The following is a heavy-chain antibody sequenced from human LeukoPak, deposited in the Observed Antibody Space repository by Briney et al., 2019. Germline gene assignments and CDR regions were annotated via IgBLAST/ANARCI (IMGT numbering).Heavy chain of an antibody. V-gene: IGHV3-23*01. J-gene: IGHJ4*02. CDR1: GFTFSSYA. Sequence: GGSLRLSCAASGFTFSSYAMSWVRQAPGKGLEWVSAISGSGGSTYYADSVKGRFTISRDNSKNTLYLLMNSLIPEDTAVYYCAREVVSSPSYFDSWGQGTLVTVSS. CDR2: ISGSGGST. D-gene: IGHD2-15*01. CDR3: AREVVSSPSYFDS.